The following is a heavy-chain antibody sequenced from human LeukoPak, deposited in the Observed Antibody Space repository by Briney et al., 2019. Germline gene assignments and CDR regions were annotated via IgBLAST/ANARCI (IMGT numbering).Heavy chain of an antibody. V-gene: IGHV3-53*01. CDR2: IYSGGST. CDR3: ARVRYSSSWFYYYYMDV. J-gene: IGHJ6*03. Sequence: PGGSLRLSCAASGFTISSNYMSWVRQAPGKGLEWVSVIYSGGSTYYADSVKGRFTISRDNSKNTLYLQMNSLRAEDTAVYYCARVRYSSSWFYYYYMDVWGKGTTVTVSS. D-gene: IGHD6-13*01. CDR1: GFTISSNY.